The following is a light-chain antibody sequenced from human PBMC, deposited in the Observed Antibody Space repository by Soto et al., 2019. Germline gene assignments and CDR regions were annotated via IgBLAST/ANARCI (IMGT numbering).Light chain of an antibody. V-gene: IGKV1-39*01. CDR3: QESYSEPMQWA. CDR2: AAS. Sequence: DIQMTQSPSSLSASVGDRVSITCRASQSISSSLNWYQQKPGKAPKLLIYAASTLHSGVPSRFTGSGSGTDFTLTISSLQPEDFATYYCQESYSEPMQWAFGQGTKVEIK. J-gene: IGKJ1*01. CDR1: QSISSS.